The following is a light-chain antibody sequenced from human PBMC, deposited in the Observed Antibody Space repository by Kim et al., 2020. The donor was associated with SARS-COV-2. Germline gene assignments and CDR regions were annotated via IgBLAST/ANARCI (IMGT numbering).Light chain of an antibody. CDR2: KDS. J-gene: IGLJ1*01. CDR3: QSADGSGTYV. V-gene: IGLV3-25*03. Sequence: SYELTQPPSVSVSPGQTARITCSGDALPEKQTYWYQQKSGQAALLLIYKDSERPSGIPGRFSGSSSGTTVTLTISGVQAEDDADYYCQSADGSGTYVFGT. CDR1: ALPEKQ.